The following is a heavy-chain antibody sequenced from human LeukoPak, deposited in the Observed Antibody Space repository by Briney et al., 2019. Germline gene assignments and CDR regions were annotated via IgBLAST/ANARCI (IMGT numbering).Heavy chain of an antibody. J-gene: IGHJ3*02. CDR2: INPNSGGT. D-gene: IGHD6-13*01. V-gene: IGHV1-2*02. CDR1: GYTFTGYY. CDR3: ARGGDSSSWVNNDAFDI. Sequence: ASVKVSCKASGYTFTGYYMHWVRQAPGQGLEWMGWINPNSGGTNYAQKFQGRVTMTRDTSISTAYMELSRLRSDDTAVYYCARGGDSSSWVNNDAFDIWGQGTMVTVSS.